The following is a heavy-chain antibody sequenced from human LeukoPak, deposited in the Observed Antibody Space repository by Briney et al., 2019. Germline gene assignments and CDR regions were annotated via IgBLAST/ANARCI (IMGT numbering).Heavy chain of an antibody. V-gene: IGHV4-38-2*01. CDR2: IYHSGST. J-gene: IGHJ4*02. Sequence: SETLSLTCAVSGYSINSGYYWGWIRQPPGKGLEWIGSIYHSGSTYYNPSLKSRVTISVDTSNNQFSLKLSSVIAADTAVYYCARAASIAVASPGTFDYWGQGTLVTVSS. D-gene: IGHD6-19*01. CDR1: GYSINSGYY. CDR3: ARAASIAVASPGTFDY.